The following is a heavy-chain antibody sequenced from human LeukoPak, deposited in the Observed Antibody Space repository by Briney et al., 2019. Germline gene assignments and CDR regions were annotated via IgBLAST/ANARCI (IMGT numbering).Heavy chain of an antibody. CDR2: TNPNSGGT. Sequence: ASVKVSCKASGYTFTGYYMHWVRQAPGQGLEWMGWTNPNSGGTNYAQKFQGRVTMTRDTSISTAYMELSRLRSDDTAVYYCARGSQLRYFDWLLFGGASDYWGQGTLVTVSS. D-gene: IGHD3-9*01. V-gene: IGHV1-2*02. CDR1: GYTFTGYY. CDR3: ARGSQLRYFDWLLFGGASDY. J-gene: IGHJ4*02.